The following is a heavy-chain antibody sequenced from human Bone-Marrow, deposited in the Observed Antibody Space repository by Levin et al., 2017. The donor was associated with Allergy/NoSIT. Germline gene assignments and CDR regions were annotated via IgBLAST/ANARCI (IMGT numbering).Heavy chain of an antibody. CDR2: ITSGSTGK. J-gene: IGHJ6*02. D-gene: IGHD3-16*01. CDR3: ARKLGGGFYYFSLDV. Sequence: GESLKISCAASGFTFANYEMNWVRQAPGKGLEWISYITSGSTGKYYADSVKGRFTVSRDNAKNSLFLQMNNLGAGDTAIYYCARKLGGGFYYFSLDVWGQGTTVTVSS. V-gene: IGHV3-48*03. CDR1: GFTFANYE.